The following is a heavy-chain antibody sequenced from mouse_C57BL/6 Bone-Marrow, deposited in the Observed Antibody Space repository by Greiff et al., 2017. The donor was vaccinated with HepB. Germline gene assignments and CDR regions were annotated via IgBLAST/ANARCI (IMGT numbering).Heavy chain of an antibody. D-gene: IGHD1-1*01. CDR2: IDPSDSYT. J-gene: IGHJ4*01. V-gene: IGHV1-50*01. CDR1: GYTFTSYW. Sequence: QVQLQQPGAELVKPGASVKLSCKASGYTFTSYWMQWVKQRPGQGLEWIGEIDPSDSYTNYNQKFKGKATLTVDTSSSTAYMQLSSLTSEDSAVYYCAIPLITTVVATRSYAMDYWGQGTSVTVSS. CDR3: AIPLITTVVATRSYAMDY.